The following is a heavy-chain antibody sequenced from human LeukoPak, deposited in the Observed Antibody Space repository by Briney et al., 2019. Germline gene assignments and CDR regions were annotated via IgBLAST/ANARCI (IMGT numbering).Heavy chain of an antibody. V-gene: IGHV1-46*01. Sequence: ASVKVSCNASGYTFTSYYMHWVRQAPGQGLEWMGIINPSGGSTSYAQKFQGRVTMTRDTSTSTVYMELSSLRSEDTAVYYCARDILVGASDYWGQGTLVTVSS. J-gene: IGHJ4*02. D-gene: IGHD1-26*01. CDR2: INPSGGST. CDR1: GYTFTSYY. CDR3: ARDILVGASDY.